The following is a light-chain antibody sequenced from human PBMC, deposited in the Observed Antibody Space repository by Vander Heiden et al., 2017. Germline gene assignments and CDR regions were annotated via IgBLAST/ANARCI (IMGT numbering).Light chain of an antibody. CDR2: QDS. V-gene: IGLV3-1*01. Sequence: SCELTEPTSVSVSPGQTASITCSGDKLGDKYACWYQQKPGQSLVLVIYQDSKRPSGIPERFSGSNSGNTATLTISGTQAMDEADYYCQAWDSSTVVFGGGTKLTVL. J-gene: IGLJ2*01. CDR1: KLGDKY. CDR3: QAWDSSTVV.